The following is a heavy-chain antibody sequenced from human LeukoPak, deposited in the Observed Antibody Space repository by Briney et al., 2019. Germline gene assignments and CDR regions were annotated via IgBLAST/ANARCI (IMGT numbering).Heavy chain of an antibody. J-gene: IGHJ6*03. V-gene: IGHV4-61*02. CDR3: AGVATISSYYYYMDV. Sequence: SETLSLTCTVSGGSISSGSYYWSWIRQPAGKGLEWIGRIYTSGSTNYNPSLKSRVTISVDTSKNQFSLKLSSVTAADTAVYYCAGVATISSYYYYMDVWGKGTTVTISS. D-gene: IGHD5-12*01. CDR2: IYTSGST. CDR1: GGSISSGSYY.